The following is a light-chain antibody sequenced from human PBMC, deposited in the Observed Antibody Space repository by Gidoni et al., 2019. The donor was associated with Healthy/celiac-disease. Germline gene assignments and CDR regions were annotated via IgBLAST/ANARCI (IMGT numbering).Light chain of an antibody. CDR2: GAS. J-gene: IGKJ1*01. V-gene: IGKV3-15*01. CDR1: QSVSSN. Sequence: EILMTQSPATLSVSPGERATLSCRASQSVSSNLAWYQKKPGQAPRLLIYGASTRDTGIPDRCSGSGSGTEFTLTISSLQSEDFAVYYCQQYKNLGTFGQGTKVEIK. CDR3: QQYKNLGT.